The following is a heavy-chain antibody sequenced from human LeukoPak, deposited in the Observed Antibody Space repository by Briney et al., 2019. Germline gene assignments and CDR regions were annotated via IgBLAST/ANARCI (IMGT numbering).Heavy chain of an antibody. J-gene: IGHJ4*02. CDR2: MYYSGST. CDR1: GGSISRSSYY. CDR3: GRIGHYSVDS. V-gene: IGHV4-39*07. Sequence: SETLSLTCTVSGGSISRSSYYWGWIRQPPGKGLEWIGNMYYSGSTYYNPSLKSRVTISVDKSKNQFSLEVNSLTAADTAIYYCGRIGHYSVDSWGQGMLVTVSS. D-gene: IGHD2-15*01.